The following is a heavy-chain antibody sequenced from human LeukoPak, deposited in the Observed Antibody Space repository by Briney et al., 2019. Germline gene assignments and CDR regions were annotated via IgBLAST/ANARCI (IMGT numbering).Heavy chain of an antibody. J-gene: IGHJ4*02. CDR1: GGSISSYY. Sequence: SETLSLTCTVSGGSISSYYWSWIRQPPGKGLEWIGYIYYSGSTNYNPSLKSRVTISVDTSKNQFSLKLSSVTAADTAVYYCARGFWSGYFPLNWGQGTLVTVSS. D-gene: IGHD3-3*01. CDR2: IYYSGST. V-gene: IGHV4-59*01. CDR3: ARGFWSGYFPLN.